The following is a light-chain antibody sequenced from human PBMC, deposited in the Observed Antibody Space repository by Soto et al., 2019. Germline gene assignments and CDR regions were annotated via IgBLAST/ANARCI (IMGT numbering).Light chain of an antibody. V-gene: IGKV3-15*01. CDR2: GAS. CDR3: QQYNNWPAT. Sequence: EIVMTQSPATLSVSPGERATLSCRASQSVSSNLAWYQQKHGQAPRLLIYGASTRAPGIPARFSGSGSGTEFTLTISSLQYEDFAVYYCQQYNNWPATFGPGTKVDIK. CDR1: QSVSSN. J-gene: IGKJ3*01.